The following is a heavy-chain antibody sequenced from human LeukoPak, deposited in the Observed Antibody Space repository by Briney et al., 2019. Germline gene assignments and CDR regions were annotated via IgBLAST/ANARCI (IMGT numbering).Heavy chain of an antibody. CDR2: INHSGST. CDR1: GGSFSGYY. J-gene: IGHJ5*02. D-gene: IGHD1-26*01. CDR3: ATSFSGSYYNWFDP. V-gene: IGHV4-34*01. Sequence: SETLSLTCAVYGGSFSGYYWSWIRQPPGKGLEWIGEINHSGSTNYNPSLKSRVTISVDTSKNQFSLKLSSETAADTAVYYCATSFSGSYYNWFDPWGQGTLVTVSS.